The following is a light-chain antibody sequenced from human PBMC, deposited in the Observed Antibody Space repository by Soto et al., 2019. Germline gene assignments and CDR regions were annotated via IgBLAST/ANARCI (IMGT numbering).Light chain of an antibody. J-gene: IGLJ1*01. CDR3: CSNAGSYPFV. Sequence: QSALTQPRSVSGSPGQSVTISCTGTSSDVGGYNYVSWYQHHTGKAPKLMIYDVDKRPSGVPGRFSGSKSGNTASLTISGLQDEDEADYYCCSNAGSYPFVFGTGTK. V-gene: IGLV2-11*01. CDR2: DVD. CDR1: SSDVGGYNY.